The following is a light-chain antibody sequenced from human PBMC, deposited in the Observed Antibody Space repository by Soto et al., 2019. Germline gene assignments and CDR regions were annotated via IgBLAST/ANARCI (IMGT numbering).Light chain of an antibody. CDR3: CSYAGSYSVV. CDR2: DVS. CDR1: SSDVGGYNY. Sequence: QPVLTQPRSVSGSPGQSVTISCTGTSSDVGGYNYVSWYQQHPGKAPKLMIYDVSKRPSGVPDRFSGSKSGNTASLTISGLQAEYEADYYCCSYAGSYSVVFGGGTKLTVL. V-gene: IGLV2-11*01. J-gene: IGLJ2*01.